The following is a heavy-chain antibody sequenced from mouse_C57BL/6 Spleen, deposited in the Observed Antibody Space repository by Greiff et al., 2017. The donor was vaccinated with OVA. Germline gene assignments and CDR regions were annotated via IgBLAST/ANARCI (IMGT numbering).Heavy chain of an antibody. D-gene: IGHD1-1*01. V-gene: IGHV1-66*01. CDR2: IYPGSGNT. Sequence: QVQLKESGPELVKPGASVKISCKASGYSFTSYYIHWVKQRPGQGLEWIGWIYPGSGNTKYNEKFKGKATLTADTSSSTAYMQLSSLTSEDSAVYYCARWDGSSYDYAMDYWGQGTSVTVSS. J-gene: IGHJ4*01. CDR3: ARWDGSSYDYAMDY. CDR1: GYSFTSYY.